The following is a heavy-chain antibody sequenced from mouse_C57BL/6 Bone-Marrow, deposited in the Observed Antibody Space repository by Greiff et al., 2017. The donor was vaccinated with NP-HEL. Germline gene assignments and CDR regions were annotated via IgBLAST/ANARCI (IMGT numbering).Heavy chain of an antibody. CDR3: ARKAPTYYLSCPYFDY. J-gene: IGHJ2*01. Sequence: QVQLKESGPGLVAPSQSLSITCTVSGFSLTSYAISWVRQPPGKGLEWLGVIWTGGGTNYNSALKSRLSLSKDNSKSQVFLKMNMQQTEHTARYYGARKAPTYYLSCPYFDYWGQGTTLTVSS. V-gene: IGHV2-9-1*01. D-gene: IGHD5-5*01. CDR2: IWTGGGT. CDR1: GFSLTSYA.